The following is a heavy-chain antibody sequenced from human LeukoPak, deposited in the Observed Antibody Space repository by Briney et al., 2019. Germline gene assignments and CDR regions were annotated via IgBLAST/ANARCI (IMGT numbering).Heavy chain of an antibody. CDR2: IIPIFGTA. Sequence: SVKVSCKASGGSFSSYAISWVRQAPGQGLEWMGGIIPIFGTANYAQKFQGRVTITADESTSTAYMELSSLRSEDTAVYYCARADPQPRTNWFDPWGQGTLVTVSS. CDR3: ARADPQPRTNWFDP. J-gene: IGHJ5*02. CDR1: GGSFSSYA. D-gene: IGHD6-6*01. V-gene: IGHV1-69*13.